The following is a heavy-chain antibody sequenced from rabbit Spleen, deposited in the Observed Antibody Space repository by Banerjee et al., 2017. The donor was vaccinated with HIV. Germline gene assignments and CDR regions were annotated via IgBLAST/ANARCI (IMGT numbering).Heavy chain of an antibody. V-gene: IGHV1S45*01. CDR2: IDAGSSGFT. J-gene: IGHJ4*01. Sequence: QEQLVESGGGLVRPEGSLTLTCTASGVSFSSSSYMCWVRQAPGKGLEWIACIDAGSSGFTYFASWAKGRFTISKTSSTTVTLQMTTLTAADTANYFCARGSATMTMVIIGFYLSLWGQGTLVTVS. CDR1: GVSFSSSSY. D-gene: IGHD2-1*01. CDR3: ARGSATMTMVIIGFYLSL.